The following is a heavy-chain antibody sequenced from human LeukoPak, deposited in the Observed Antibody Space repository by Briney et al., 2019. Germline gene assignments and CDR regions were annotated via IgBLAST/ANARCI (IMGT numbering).Heavy chain of an antibody. CDR2: ISYDGSNK. CDR1: GFTFSSYG. D-gene: IGHD1-26*01. CDR3: ARGTREHGLDY. J-gene: IGHJ4*02. Sequence: GGSLRLSCAASGFTFSSYGMHWVRQAPGKGLEWVAVISYDGSNKYYADSVKGRFTISRDNSKNTLYLQMNSLRAEDTAVYYCARGTREHGLDYWGQGTLVTVSS. V-gene: IGHV3-30*03.